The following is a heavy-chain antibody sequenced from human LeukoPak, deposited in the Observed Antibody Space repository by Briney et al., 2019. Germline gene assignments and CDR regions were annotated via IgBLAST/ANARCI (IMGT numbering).Heavy chain of an antibody. J-gene: IGHJ4*02. CDR2: IYPGDSDT. CDR3: ARPTGSSWYYFDY. V-gene: IGHV5-51*01. Sequence: AESLKISSRGSGYSFTSYWIGWLRQMPGKSLEWMVIIYPGDSDTRYSPSFQGQVTISADKSISTAYLQWSSLKASDTAMYYCARPTGSSWYYFDYWGQGTLVTVSS. D-gene: IGHD6-13*01. CDR1: GYSFTSYW.